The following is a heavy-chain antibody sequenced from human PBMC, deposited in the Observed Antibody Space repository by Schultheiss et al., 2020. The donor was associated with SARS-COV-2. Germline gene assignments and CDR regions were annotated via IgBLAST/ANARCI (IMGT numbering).Heavy chain of an antibody. CDR1: GFTFSSYA. CDR2: ISSNGGST. J-gene: IGHJ3*02. D-gene: IGHD2-2*02. CDR3: ARDGLRYCSSTSCYMGAFDI. V-gene: IGHV3-64*01. Sequence: GGSLRLSCAASGFTFSSYAMHWVRQAPGKGLEYVLAISSNGGSTYYANSVKGRFTISRDNSKNTLYLQMGSLRAEDMAVYYCARDGLRYCSSTSCYMGAFDIWGQGTMVTVSS.